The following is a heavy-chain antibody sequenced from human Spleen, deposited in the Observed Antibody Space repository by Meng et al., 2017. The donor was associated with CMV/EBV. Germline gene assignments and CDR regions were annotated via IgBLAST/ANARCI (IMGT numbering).Heavy chain of an antibody. V-gene: IGHV3-33*01. J-gene: IGHJ3*02. CDR3: ARHRGTTTEFEWGFGDLLPFDGFEI. Sequence: GESLKISCAASGFTFSSYGMHWVRQAPGKGLEWVAVIWYDGSNKYYADSVKGRFTISRDNSKNTLYLQMNSLRAEDTAVYYCARHRGTTTEFEWGFGDLLPFDGFEIWGQGTMVTVSS. CDR1: GFTFSSYG. D-gene: IGHD3-10*01. CDR2: IWYDGSNK.